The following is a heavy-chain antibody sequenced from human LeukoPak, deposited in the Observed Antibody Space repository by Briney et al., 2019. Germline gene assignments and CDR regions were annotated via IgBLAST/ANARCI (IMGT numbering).Heavy chain of an antibody. CDR1: GFTFSSYG. CDR3: AKDAGAYYMDV. D-gene: IGHD1-26*01. CDR2: ISYDGSNK. J-gene: IGHJ6*03. V-gene: IGHV3-30*18. Sequence: PGGSLRLSCAASGFTFSSYGMHWVRQAPGKGLEWVAVISYDGSNKYYADSVKGRFTISRDNSKNTLYLQMNSLRAEDTAVYYCAKDAGAYYMDVWGKGTTVTISS.